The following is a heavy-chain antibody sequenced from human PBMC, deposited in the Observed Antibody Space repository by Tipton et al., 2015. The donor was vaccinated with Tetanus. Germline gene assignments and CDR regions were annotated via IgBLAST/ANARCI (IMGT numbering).Heavy chain of an antibody. J-gene: IGHJ5*02. CDR2: IHPGNSDT. CDR3: ARRLSNANLFFWFDL. D-gene: IGHD3-3*01. Sequence: QLVQSGAELKKPGESLKISCRGSGYSFSSYYIAWVRQMPGRGLEWMGMIHPGNSDTTYSPSLQGRVTVSADTSINTAYLQWSSLTESDTAIYYCARRLSNANLFFWFDLWGQGTPVTVSS. CDR1: GYSFSSYY. V-gene: IGHV5-51*01.